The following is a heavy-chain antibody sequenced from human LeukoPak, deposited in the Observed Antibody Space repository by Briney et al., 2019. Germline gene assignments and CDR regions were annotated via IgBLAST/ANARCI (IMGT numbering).Heavy chain of an antibody. CDR3: ARARYCSSTSCYTRDVYGMDV. CDR1: GYTFTSYY. D-gene: IGHD2-2*02. V-gene: IGHV1-46*01. CDR2: INPSGGST. J-gene: IGHJ6*02. Sequence: ASVTVSCKASGYTFTSYYMHWVRQAPGQGLEWMGIINPSGGSTSYAQKFQGRVTMTRDTSTSTVYMELSSLRSEDTAVYYCARARYCSSTSCYTRDVYGMDVWGQGTTVTVSS.